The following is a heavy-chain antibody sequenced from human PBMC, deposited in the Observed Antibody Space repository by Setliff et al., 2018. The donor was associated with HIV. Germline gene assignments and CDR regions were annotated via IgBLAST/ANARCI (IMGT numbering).Heavy chain of an antibody. V-gene: IGHV1-69*05. J-gene: IGHJ4*02. CDR1: GYTFTYLF. D-gene: IGHD3-10*01. CDR3: AREGSPIYYFDY. CDR2: IFPFFGSA. Sequence: GASVKVSCKASGYTFTYLFIHWVRLAPGRGLEWMGGIFPFFGSANYAQKFQGRVTMTTDTSTSTAYMEVSSLRSDDTAVYYCAREGSPIYYFDYWSQGTLVTVSS.